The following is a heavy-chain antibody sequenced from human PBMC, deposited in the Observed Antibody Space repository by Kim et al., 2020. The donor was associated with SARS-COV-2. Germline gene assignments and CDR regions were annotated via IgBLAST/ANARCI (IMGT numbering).Heavy chain of an antibody. CDR1: GFSLTNFA. J-gene: IGHJ4*02. CDR2: ISGSGSST. CDR3: AKASGKLGYNRRGYYSKLGYFDS. Sequence: GGSLRLSCGASGFSLTNFAMNWVRQAPGKGLEWVAIISGSGSSTYYADSVKGRFTISRDISRNTVYLQMKTLRGDDTAVYYCAKASGKLGYNRRGYYSKLGYFDSWGKGTVVTVSS. D-gene: IGHD3-22*01. V-gene: IGHV3-23*01.